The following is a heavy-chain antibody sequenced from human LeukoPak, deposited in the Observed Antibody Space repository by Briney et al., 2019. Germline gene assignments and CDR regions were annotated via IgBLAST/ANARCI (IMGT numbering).Heavy chain of an antibody. CDR1: GYTFTSYG. CDR2: ISAYNGNT. J-gene: IGHJ4*02. CDR3: ARDHLLGATGYFDY. Sequence: GASVKFSCKASGYTFTSYGISWVRQAPGQGLEWMGWISAYNGNTNYAQKLHGKVTMTTDTSTTTAYMELRRLRSDDTAVYYCARDHLLGATGYFDYWGQGTLVTVSS. D-gene: IGHD1-26*01. V-gene: IGHV1-18*01.